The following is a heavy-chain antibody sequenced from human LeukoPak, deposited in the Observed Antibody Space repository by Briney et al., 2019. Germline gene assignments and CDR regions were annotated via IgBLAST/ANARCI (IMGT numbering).Heavy chain of an antibody. CDR3: ASGGYDILTGYFDY. CDR1: GFTFSSYA. J-gene: IGHJ4*02. Sequence: GGSLRLSCAASGFTFSSYAMSWVRQAPGKGLEWVSAISGSGGSTYYADSVKGQFTISRDNSKNTLYLQMNTLRAEDTAVYYCASGGYDILTGYFDYWGQGTLVTVSS. CDR2: ISGSGGST. V-gene: IGHV3-23*01. D-gene: IGHD3-9*01.